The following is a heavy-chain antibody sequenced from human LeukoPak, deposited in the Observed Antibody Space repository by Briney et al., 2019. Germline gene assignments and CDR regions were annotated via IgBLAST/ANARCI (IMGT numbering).Heavy chain of an antibody. CDR3: AKAGIVVVPAATLGYFDL. D-gene: IGHD2-2*01. V-gene: IGHV3-23*01. CDR2: ISGRGGST. Sequence: GGSLRLSCAASGFTFSSYAMSWVRQAPGKGLEWVSAISGRGGSTYYADSVKGRFTISRDNSKNTLYLQMNSLRAEDTAVYYCAKAGIVVVPAATLGYFDLWGRGTLVTVSS. CDR1: GFTFSSYA. J-gene: IGHJ2*01.